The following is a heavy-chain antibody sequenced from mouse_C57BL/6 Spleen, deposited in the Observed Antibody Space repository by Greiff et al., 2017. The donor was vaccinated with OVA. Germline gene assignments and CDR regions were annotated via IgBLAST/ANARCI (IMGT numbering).Heavy chain of an antibody. J-gene: IGHJ3*01. CDR3: TVKEAWFAY. Sequence: VHVKQSGAELVRPGASVKLSCTASGFNIKDYYMHWVKQRPEQGLEWIGRIDPEDGDTEYAPKFQGKATMTADTSSNTAYLQLSSLTSEDTAVYYCTVKEAWFAYWGQGTLVTVSA. V-gene: IGHV14-1*01. CDR1: GFNIKDYY. D-gene: IGHD1-3*01. CDR2: IDPEDGDT.